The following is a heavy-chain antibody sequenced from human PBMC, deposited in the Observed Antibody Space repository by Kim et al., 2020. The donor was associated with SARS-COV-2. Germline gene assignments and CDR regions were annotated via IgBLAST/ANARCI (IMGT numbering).Heavy chain of an antibody. CDR3: TTDYYYTSGSYLGYFDY. J-gene: IGHJ4*02. V-gene: IGHV3-15*01. D-gene: IGHD3-10*01. Sequence: VKGRFTISRDESKNTLYLQMNSLKTEDTALYYCTTDYYYTSGSYLGYFDYWGQGTLVTVSS.